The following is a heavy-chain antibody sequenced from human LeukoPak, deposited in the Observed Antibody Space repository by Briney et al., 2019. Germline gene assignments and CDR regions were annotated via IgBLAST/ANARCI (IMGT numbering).Heavy chain of an antibody. CDR1: GFTFSSYS. CDR2: ISGSGGST. D-gene: IGHD1-26*01. V-gene: IGHV3-23*01. Sequence: PGGSLRLSCAASGFTFSSYSMNWVRQAPGKGLEWVSAISGSGGSTYYADSVKGRFTISRDNSKNTLYLQMNSLRAEDTAVYYCAKVSGSYSNWFDPWGQGTLVTVSS. CDR3: AKVSGSYSNWFDP. J-gene: IGHJ5*02.